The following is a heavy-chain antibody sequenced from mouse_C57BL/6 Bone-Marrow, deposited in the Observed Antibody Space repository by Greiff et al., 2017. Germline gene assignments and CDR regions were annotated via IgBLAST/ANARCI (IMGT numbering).Heavy chain of an antibody. V-gene: IGHV5-12*01. J-gene: IGHJ4*01. CDR1: GFTFSDYY. D-gene: IGHD2-4*01. CDR2: ISNGGGST. Sequence: EVMLVESGGGLVQPGGSLKLSCAASGFTFSDYYMYWVRQTPEKRLEWVAYISNGGGSTYYPDTVKGRFTISRDNAKNTLYLQMSRLKSEDTAMYYCARHSYYDSLYAMDYWGQGTSVTVSS. CDR3: ARHSYYDSLYAMDY.